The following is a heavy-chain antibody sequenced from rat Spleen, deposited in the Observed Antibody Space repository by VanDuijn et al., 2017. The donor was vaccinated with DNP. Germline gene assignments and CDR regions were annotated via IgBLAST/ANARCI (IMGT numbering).Heavy chain of an antibody. CDR2: ISNDGSST. D-gene: IGHD1-4*01. Sequence: EVQLVESGGGLVQPGRSLILSCTASGFTFSDHNMAWVRQAPKKGLEWVATISNDGSSTYYRDFVKGRFIISRNNAKSTLYLRMDSLRSDDTATYYCAGRPPPTRGPFDYWGQGVAVTGSS. CDR3: AGRPPPTRGPFDY. CDR1: GFTFSDHN. V-gene: IGHV5-7*01. J-gene: IGHJ2*01.